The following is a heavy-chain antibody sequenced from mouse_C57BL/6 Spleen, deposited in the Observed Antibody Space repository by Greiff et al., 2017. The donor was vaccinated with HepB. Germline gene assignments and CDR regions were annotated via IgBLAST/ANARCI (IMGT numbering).Heavy chain of an antibody. Sequence: VKLQQPGAELVKPGASVKLSCKAPGYTFTSYWMHWVKQRPGQGLEWIGMIHPNSGSTNYNEKFKSKSTLTVDKSSSTAYMQLSSLTSEDSAVYYCAIYSLYDAIDYWGQGTSVTVSS. D-gene: IGHD2-1*01. V-gene: IGHV1-64*01. CDR1: GYTFTSYW. CDR2: IHPNSGST. CDR3: AIYSLYDAIDY. J-gene: IGHJ4*01.